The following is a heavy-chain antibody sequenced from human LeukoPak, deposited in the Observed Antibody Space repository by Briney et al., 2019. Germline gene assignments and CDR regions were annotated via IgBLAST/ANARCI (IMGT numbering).Heavy chain of an antibody. CDR1: GFTFSSYW. D-gene: IGHD2-2*01. V-gene: IGHV3-74*01. CDR2: INTDGSST. Sequence: PGGSLRLSCAASGFTFSSYWMHWVRQAPGKGLVWVPRINTDGSSTSYADSVKGRFTISRDNAKNTLYLQMNSLRAEDTAVYYCARAMGYCSSTSCYFYFDYWGQGTLVTVSS. J-gene: IGHJ4*02. CDR3: ARAMGYCSSTSCYFYFDY.